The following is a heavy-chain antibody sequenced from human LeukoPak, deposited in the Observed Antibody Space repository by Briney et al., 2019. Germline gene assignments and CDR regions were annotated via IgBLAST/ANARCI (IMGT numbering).Heavy chain of an antibody. CDR3: ASAHLWGSGSYFNWFDP. CDR1: GGTFSSYA. D-gene: IGHD3-10*01. Sequence: ASVTVSCKASGGTFSSYAISWVRQAPGQGLEWMGGIIPIFGTANYAQKFQGRVTITADESTSTAYMELSSLRSEDTAVYYCASAHLWGSGSYFNWFDPWGQGILVTVSS. V-gene: IGHV1-69*13. CDR2: IIPIFGTA. J-gene: IGHJ5*02.